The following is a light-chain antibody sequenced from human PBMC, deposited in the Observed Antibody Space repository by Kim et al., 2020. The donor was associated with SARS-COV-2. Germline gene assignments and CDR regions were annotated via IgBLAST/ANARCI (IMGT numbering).Light chain of an antibody. CDR3: AAWDDSLNGYV. J-gene: IGLJ1*01. CDR1: RSNNGSNH. Sequence: GQRVTISCSGSRSNNGSNHVNWYQQLPGTAPKLLIYSNNQRPSGVPDRFSGSKYGTSAALAISGLQSDDEADYHCAAWDDSLNGYVFGIGTTVTVL. V-gene: IGLV1-44*01. CDR2: SNN.